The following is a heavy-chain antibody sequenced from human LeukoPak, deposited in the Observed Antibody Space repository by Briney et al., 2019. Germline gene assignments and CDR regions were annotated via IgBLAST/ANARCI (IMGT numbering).Heavy chain of an antibody. CDR1: GFTFSNYA. V-gene: IGHV3-23*01. Sequence: GGSLRLSCAASGFTFSNYAMSWVRQAPGKGLEWVSGIIGSGGSTYDADPVKGRFIISRDNSKNTLYLQMNSLRAEDMAVYYCAQEGGRDYWGQGTLVTVSS. CDR3: AQEGGRDY. D-gene: IGHD1-26*01. CDR2: IIGSGGST. J-gene: IGHJ4*02.